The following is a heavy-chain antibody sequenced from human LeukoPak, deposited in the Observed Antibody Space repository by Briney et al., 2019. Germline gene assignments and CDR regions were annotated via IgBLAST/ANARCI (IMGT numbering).Heavy chain of an antibody. V-gene: IGHV3-30*02. CDR1: GFPFSSYG. CDR3: AKDVGTAITFDY. CDR2: IRYDGSNK. D-gene: IGHD2-21*02. Sequence: GGSLRLSCEASGFPFSSYGMHWVRQAPGKGLEWVAFIRYDGSNKYYADSVKGRFTISRDNSKNTLYLQMNSLRAEDTAVYYCAKDVGTAITFDYWGQGTLVTVSS. J-gene: IGHJ4*02.